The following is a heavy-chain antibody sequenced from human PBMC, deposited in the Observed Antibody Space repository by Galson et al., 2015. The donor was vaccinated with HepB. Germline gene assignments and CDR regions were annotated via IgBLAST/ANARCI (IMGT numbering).Heavy chain of an antibody. CDR2: ISWNSGSI. D-gene: IGHD7-27*01. CDR1: GFTFDDYA. V-gene: IGHV3-9*01. Sequence: SLRLSCAASGFTFDDYAMHWVRQAPGKGLEWVSGISWNSGSIGYADSVKGRFTISRDNAKNSLYLQMNSLRAEDTALYYCAKDMLSVLPGEAFDIWGQGTMVTVSS. J-gene: IGHJ3*02. CDR3: AKDMLSVLPGEAFDI.